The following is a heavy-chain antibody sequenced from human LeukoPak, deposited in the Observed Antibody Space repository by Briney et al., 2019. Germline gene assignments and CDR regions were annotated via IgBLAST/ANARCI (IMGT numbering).Heavy chain of an antibody. CDR3: ARVSPYGDYRPDYYGMDV. D-gene: IGHD4-17*01. CDR1: GYTFTGYY. J-gene: IGHJ6*02. CDR2: INPNSGGT. V-gene: IGHV1-2*02. Sequence: RASVKVSCKASGYTFTGYYMHWVRQAPGQGLEWMGWINPNSGGTNYAQKFQGRVTMTRDTSISTAYMELSRLRSDDTAVYYCARVSPYGDYRPDYYGMDVWGQGTTVTVSS.